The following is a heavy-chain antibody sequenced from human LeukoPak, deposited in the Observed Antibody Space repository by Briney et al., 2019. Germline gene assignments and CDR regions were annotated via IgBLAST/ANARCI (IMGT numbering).Heavy chain of an antibody. CDR3: ARDSEGYQLLKGFDY. D-gene: IGHD2-2*01. Sequence: GGSLRLSCAASGFTFSTYTMNWVRQAPGKGLEGVSSISHSHLYLYYAHSVKGRFPISRDNAKNSLSLQMHSLRAEDTAVYYCARDSEGYQLLKGFDYWGLGTLVTVSS. V-gene: IGHV3-21*01. CDR2: ISHSHLYL. J-gene: IGHJ4*02. CDR1: GFTFSTYT.